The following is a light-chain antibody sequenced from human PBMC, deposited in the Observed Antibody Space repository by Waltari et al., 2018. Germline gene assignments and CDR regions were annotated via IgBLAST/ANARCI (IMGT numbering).Light chain of an antibody. V-gene: IGKV3-15*01. CDR3: QQYDNWPLT. Sequence: EKVMTQSPATLSVSPGERATLSCRASQNVNNNLAWYQRKPGQAPMILIYDASTRATGIPARFSGGGSGTEFTLSISSLQSEDFAVYYCQQYDNWPLTFGLGTKLEIK. CDR2: DAS. J-gene: IGKJ2*01. CDR1: QNVNNN.